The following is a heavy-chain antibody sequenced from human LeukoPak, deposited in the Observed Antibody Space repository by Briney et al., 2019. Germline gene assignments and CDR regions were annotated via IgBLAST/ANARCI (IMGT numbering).Heavy chain of an antibody. J-gene: IGHJ6*02. CDR3: ARDESVYGMDV. Sequence: PSETLSLTCTASGGSISSSSYYWGWIRQPPGKGLEWIGSIYYSGSTYYNPSLKSRVTISVDTSKKQFSLKLSSVTAADTAVYYCARDESVYGMDVWGQGTTVTVSS. CDR1: GGSISSSSYY. V-gene: IGHV4-39*07. CDR2: IYYSGST.